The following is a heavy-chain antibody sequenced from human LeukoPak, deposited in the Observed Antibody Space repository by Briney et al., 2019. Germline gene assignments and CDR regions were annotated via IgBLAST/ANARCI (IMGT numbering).Heavy chain of an antibody. Sequence: SETLSFTCAVSGGSISSGGYSWSWIRQPPGKGLEWIGYIYHSGSTYYNPSLKSRVTISVDRSKNQFSLKLSSVTAADTAVYYCARGERRLDFDYWGQGTLVTVSS. V-gene: IGHV4-30-2*01. D-gene: IGHD4-17*01. CDR3: ARGERRLDFDY. CDR2: IYHSGST. J-gene: IGHJ4*02. CDR1: GGSISSGGYS.